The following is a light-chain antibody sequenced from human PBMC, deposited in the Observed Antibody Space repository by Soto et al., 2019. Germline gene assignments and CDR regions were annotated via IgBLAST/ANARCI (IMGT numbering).Light chain of an antibody. CDR1: QSIASSF. Sequence: EIVLTQSPGTLSLSPGERATLSCRASQSIASSFLAWYQQKPGQTPRLLIYGASTRATGIPDRFSGSGSGTDFTLTISRLEPEDFAVYYCQQYTGSPCTFGQGTKVEIK. CDR2: GAS. CDR3: QQYTGSPCT. V-gene: IGKV3-20*01. J-gene: IGKJ1*01.